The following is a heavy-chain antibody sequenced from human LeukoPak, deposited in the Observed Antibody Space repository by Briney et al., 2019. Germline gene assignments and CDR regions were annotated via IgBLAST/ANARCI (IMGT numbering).Heavy chain of an antibody. CDR1: GFTFSTYA. CDR2: ISASGGGT. J-gene: IGHJ4*02. V-gene: IGHV3-23*01. CDR3: AKDTYYYDSSGYYSLIFDY. D-gene: IGHD3-22*01. Sequence: QSGGSLRLSCAASGFTFSTYAMIWGRQATGKGLKWVSAISASGGGTYYADSVKGRFTISRDNSKNTLYLQMNSLRAEDTAVYYCAKDTYYYDSSGYYSLIFDYWGQGTLVTVSS.